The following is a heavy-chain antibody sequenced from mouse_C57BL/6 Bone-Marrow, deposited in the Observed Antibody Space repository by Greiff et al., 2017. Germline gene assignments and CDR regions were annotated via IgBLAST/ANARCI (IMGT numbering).Heavy chain of an antibody. V-gene: IGHV2-2*01. J-gene: IGHJ1*03. D-gene: IGHD1-1*01. CDR1: GFSLTSYG. CDR3: ARKGGYYYGSSWYFDV. CDR2: IWSGGST. Sequence: VQLQQSGPGLVQPSQSLSITCTVSGFSLTSYGVHWVRQSPGKGLEWLGVIWSGGSTDYNAAFISRLSISKDNSKSQVFFKMNSLQADDTAIYYCARKGGYYYGSSWYFDVWGTGTTVTVSS.